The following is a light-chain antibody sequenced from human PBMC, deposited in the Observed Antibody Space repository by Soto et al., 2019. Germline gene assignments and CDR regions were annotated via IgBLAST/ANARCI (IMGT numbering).Light chain of an antibody. CDR1: EGIGNA. V-gene: IGKV1-6*01. CDR2: GAS. J-gene: IGKJ1*01. CDR3: LQDINYPWT. Sequence: RMSMSPSSLSLSVEDRVTISCRASEGIGNALGWYQQKPGKPPKVLIYGASNLQSGVPPRFSGSGSGTDFTLAISSLQPEDSATYYCLQDINYPWTFGQGTKVDIK.